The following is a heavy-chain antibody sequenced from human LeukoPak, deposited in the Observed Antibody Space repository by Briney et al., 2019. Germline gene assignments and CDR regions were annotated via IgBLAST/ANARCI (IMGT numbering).Heavy chain of an antibody. CDR1: GYTFTDYN. CDR3: ARGGGFL. Sequence: ASVKVSCKASGYTFTDYNMHWVRQAPGQGLEWLGRISLNGGDTVDAQKFQGRVTMTRDTSISTAYMELSRLTPDDTAVYYCARGGGFLWGQGTLVSVSS. CDR2: ISLNGGDT. J-gene: IGHJ4*02. V-gene: IGHV1-2*06. D-gene: IGHD3-3*01.